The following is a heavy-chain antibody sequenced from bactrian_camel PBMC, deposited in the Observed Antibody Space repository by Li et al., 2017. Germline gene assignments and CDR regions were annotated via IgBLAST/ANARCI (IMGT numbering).Heavy chain of an antibody. J-gene: IGHJ6*01. V-gene: IGHV3S55*01. CDR1: GPYHGYC. CDR2: ITGNGDAT. D-gene: IGHD2*01. CDR3: AAAPVPRSGTYCAFLTAPGDFSY. Sequence: HVQLVESGGGSVQAGGSLRLSCAASGPYHGYCMGWFRQAPGKAREEVAAITGNGDATKYADLVKGRFTISKDNAKHTLYLDMTNLNAEDTAIYYCAAAPVPRSGTYCAFLTAPGDFSYWGQGTQVTVS.